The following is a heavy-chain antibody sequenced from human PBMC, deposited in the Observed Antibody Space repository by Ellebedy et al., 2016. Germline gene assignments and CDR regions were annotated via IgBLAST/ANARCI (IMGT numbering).Heavy chain of an antibody. CDR2: IKSKTDGGAA. CDR1: GFTFSNAW. D-gene: IGHD5-18*01. V-gene: IGHV3-15*01. J-gene: IGHJ4*02. Sequence: GGSLRLSCAASGFTFSNAWMNWVRQAPGKGLEWVGRIKSKTDGGAADYAAPVKGRFTISRDDSKNTLYLQMNSPKTEDTAVYFCTTVYRYNYGSVWGQGTLVTVSS. CDR3: TTVYRYNYGSV.